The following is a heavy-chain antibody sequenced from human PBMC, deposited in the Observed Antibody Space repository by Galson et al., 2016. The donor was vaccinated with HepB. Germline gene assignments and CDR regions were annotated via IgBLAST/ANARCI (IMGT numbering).Heavy chain of an antibody. D-gene: IGHD3-10*01. J-gene: IGHJ4*02. V-gene: IGHV3-30*04. CDR3: ARVDGFGEPLYFDY. Sequence: SLRLSCAASGFTFSSYAMHWVRQAPGKGLEWVAVISYDGTNKYYADSVKGRFTISRDNSKNKLYLQMNSLRAEDTAVYYCARVDGFGEPLYFDYWGQGTQVTVSS. CDR2: ISYDGTNK. CDR1: GFTFSSYA.